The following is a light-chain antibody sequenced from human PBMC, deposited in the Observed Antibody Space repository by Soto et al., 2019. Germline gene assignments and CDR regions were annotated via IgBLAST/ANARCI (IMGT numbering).Light chain of an antibody. CDR3: QLYGISPH. CDR2: ASS. CDR1: QSRGSNF. J-gene: IGKJ5*01. Sequence: EIVLTQSTGTLSLSPGERATLSCKTSQSRGSNFLAWYQHKPGQAPRLLTYASSNRATGIPDRFSGSASGTDFTLTINRLEPEDFAVYYCQLYGISPHFGQGTRLEIK. V-gene: IGKV3-20*01.